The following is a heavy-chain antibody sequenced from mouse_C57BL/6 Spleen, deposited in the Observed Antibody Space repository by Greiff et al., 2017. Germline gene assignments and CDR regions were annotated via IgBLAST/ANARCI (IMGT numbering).Heavy chain of an antibody. D-gene: IGHD1-1*01. CDR1: GYTFTSYW. CDR2: IDPSDSET. CDR3: ARGSSSYDYCDY. Sequence: QVQLQQPGAELVRPGSSVKLSCKASGYTFTSYWMHWVKQRPIQGLEWIGNIDPSDSETHYNQKFKDKATLTVDKSSSTAYMQLSSLTSEDSAVYYCARGSSSYDYCDYWGQGTTLTVSS. J-gene: IGHJ2*01. V-gene: IGHV1-52*01.